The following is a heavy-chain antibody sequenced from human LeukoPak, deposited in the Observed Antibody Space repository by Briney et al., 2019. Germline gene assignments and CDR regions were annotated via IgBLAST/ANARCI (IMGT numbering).Heavy chain of an antibody. CDR2: ISAYNGNT. V-gene: IGHV1-18*01. CDR1: GYTFTSYG. Sequence: ASVKVSCKASGYTFTSYGISWVRQAPGQGLEWRGWISAYNGNTNYAQKLQGRVTMTTDTSTSTAYMELRSLRSDDTAVYYCALSYSGYEGYYYYYYGMDVWGQGTTVTVSS. D-gene: IGHD5-12*01. CDR3: ALSYSGYEGYYYYYYGMDV. J-gene: IGHJ6*02.